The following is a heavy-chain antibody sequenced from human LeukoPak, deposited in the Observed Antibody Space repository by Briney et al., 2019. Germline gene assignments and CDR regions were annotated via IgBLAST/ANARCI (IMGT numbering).Heavy chain of an antibody. V-gene: IGHV3-21*01. J-gene: IGHJ4*02. CDR2: ISSSSSYI. CDR1: GFPFSSYS. Sequence: GGSLRLSCAASGFPFSSYSMNWVRQAPGKGLEWVSSISSSSSYIYYADSVKGRFTISRDNAKNSLYLQMNSLRAEDTAVYYCARGGRPAYCSGGSCPSPLFDYWGQGTLVTVSS. D-gene: IGHD2-15*01. CDR3: ARGGRPAYCSGGSCPSPLFDY.